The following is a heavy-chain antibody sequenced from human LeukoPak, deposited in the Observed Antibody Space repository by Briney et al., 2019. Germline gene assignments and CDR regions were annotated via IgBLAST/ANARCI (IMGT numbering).Heavy chain of an antibody. D-gene: IGHD6-13*01. CDR1: GFTFSSYG. V-gene: IGHV3-30*02. Sequence: QPGGSLRLSCAASGFTFSSYGMHWVRQAPGKGLEWVAFIRYDGSNKYYADSVKGRFTISRDNSKNTLYLQMDSLRAEDTAVYYCAKDLGQQVVLNSDSWGQGTLVTVSS. CDR3: AKDLGQQVVLNSDS. J-gene: IGHJ4*02. CDR2: IRYDGSNK.